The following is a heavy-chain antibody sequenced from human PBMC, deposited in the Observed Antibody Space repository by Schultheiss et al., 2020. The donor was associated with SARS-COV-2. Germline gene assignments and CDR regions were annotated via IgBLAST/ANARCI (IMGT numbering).Heavy chain of an antibody. CDR3: ARPGAAFYHDAFDI. CDR1: GFTFSSYE. Sequence: GGSLRLSCAASGFTFSSYEMNWVRQAPGKGLEWVSYISSSGSTIYYADSVKGRFTISRDNAKNSLYLQMNSLRAEDTAVYYCARPGAAFYHDAFDIWGQGTMVTVSS. CDR2: ISSSGSTI. D-gene: IGHD6-25*01. J-gene: IGHJ3*02. V-gene: IGHV3-48*03.